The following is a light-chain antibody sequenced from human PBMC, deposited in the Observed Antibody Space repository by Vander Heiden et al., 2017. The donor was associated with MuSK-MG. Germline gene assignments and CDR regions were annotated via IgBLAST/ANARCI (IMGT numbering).Light chain of an antibody. CDR2: DIT. J-gene: IGLJ2*01. CDR1: YSDGNKYKH. V-gene: IGLV2-14*03. CDR3: SSYTNDGAPV. Sequence: QSPLTQPSSVAGAPAQSTTISCTGRYSDGNKYKHVSWYQQHPGTAPKLLMDDITNRPSGVSNRASGSKSANTASLTISGLQADDDAYYYCSSYTNDGAPVFGGGTRLTVL.